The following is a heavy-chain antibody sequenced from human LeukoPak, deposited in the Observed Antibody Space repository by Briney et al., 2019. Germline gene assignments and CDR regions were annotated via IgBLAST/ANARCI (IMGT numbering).Heavy chain of an antibody. D-gene: IGHD1-14*01. V-gene: IGHV3-33*01. CDR3: TRYNNDHFDY. CDR2: IAYDGSRA. J-gene: IGHJ4*02. CDR1: GFTFGGYG. Sequence: GGSLRLSCAGSGFTFGGYGMHWFRQTPGKGLEWVAVIAYDGSRAFYADSVKGRFTISRDNSKNTMSVQMDDLRAEDTAVYYCTRYNNDHFDYWGKGTLVTVSS.